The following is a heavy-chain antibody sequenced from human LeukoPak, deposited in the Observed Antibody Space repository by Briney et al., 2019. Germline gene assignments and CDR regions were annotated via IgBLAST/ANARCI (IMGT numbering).Heavy chain of an antibody. CDR3: ARGRTVTYY. CDR2: INHSGST. D-gene: IGHD4-17*01. Sequence: SETLSLTCAVYGGSFSGYYWSWIGQPPGKGLEWIGEINHSGSTNYNPSLKSRVTISVDTSKNQFSLKLSSVTAADTAVYYCARGRTVTYYWGQGTLVTVSS. J-gene: IGHJ4*02. CDR1: GGSFSGYY. V-gene: IGHV4-34*01.